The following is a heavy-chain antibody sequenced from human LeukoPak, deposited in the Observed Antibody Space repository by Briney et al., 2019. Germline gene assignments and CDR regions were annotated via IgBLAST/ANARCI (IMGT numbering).Heavy chain of an antibody. CDR3: ARSASSTSRSAFDI. Sequence: SETLSLTCTVSGGSISSSSYYWGWIRQPPGKGLEWIGYCHYSGNTNYNPSLKSRATISVDMSKNQFSLTLNSVTAADTAVYYCARSASSTSRSAFDIWGQGTRVTASS. CDR1: GGSISSSSYY. V-gene: IGHV4-61*05. CDR2: CHYSGNT. J-gene: IGHJ3*02.